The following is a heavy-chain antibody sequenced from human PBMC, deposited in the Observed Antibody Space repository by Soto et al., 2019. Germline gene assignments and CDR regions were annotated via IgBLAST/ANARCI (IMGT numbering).Heavy chain of an antibody. CDR3: AKAYGSGTLYLGV. CDR2: ITGTSFST. V-gene: IGHV3-23*01. CDR1: GFAFNSYA. Sequence: EDLLLESGGGLVQPGGSLRLSCAASGFAFNSYAMTWVRQTPGKGLEWVATITGTSFSTNYADSVKGRFTISRDNSNNTLYLQMNSLRADDTAVYYCAKAYGSGTLYLGVWGKGATITVSS. D-gene: IGHD3-10*01. J-gene: IGHJ6*04.